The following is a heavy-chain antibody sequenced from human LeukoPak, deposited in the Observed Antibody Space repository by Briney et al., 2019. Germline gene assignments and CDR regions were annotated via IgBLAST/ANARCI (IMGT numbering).Heavy chain of an antibody. CDR1: GFTFSSCW. V-gene: IGHV3-74*01. CDR3: AGGGPGTGMDY. D-gene: IGHD1-1*01. Sequence: PGGSLRLSCAASGFTFSSCWMHWVRHAPGKGLVWVSRINNDGSTTTYADSVKGRFTISRDNAKNTLYLQMNSLRAEDTAVYYCAGGGPGTGMDYWGQGALVTVSS. CDR2: INNDGSTT. J-gene: IGHJ4*02.